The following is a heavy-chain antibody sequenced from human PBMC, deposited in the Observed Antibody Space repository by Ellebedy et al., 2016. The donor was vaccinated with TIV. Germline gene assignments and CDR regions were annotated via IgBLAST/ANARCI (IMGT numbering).Heavy chain of an antibody. J-gene: IGHJ5*02. CDR2: IHAGNGNT. D-gene: IGHD3-3*01. Sequence: AASVKVSCKASGYIFISYAIHWVRLVPGQRLEWMGWIHAGNGNTKYSQKFQGRVTITTDTSASTAYMELSSLRYEDTAVYYCARDDFWGWFDPWGQGTLITVSS. CDR3: ARDDFWGWFDP. CDR1: GYIFISYA. V-gene: IGHV1-3*01.